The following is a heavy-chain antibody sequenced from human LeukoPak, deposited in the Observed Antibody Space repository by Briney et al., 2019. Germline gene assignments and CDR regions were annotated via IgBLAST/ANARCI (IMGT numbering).Heavy chain of an antibody. CDR3: ARTYYDFWSGYYSHEGNPFDY. V-gene: IGHV3-30*02. CDR1: GFTFSSYW. D-gene: IGHD3-3*01. Sequence: GGSLRLSCAASGFTFSSYWMSWVRQAPGKGLEWVAFIRYDGSNKYYVGSVKGRFTISRDNSKNTLYLQMNSLRAEDTAVYYCARTYYDFWSGYYSHEGNPFDYWGQGTLVTVSS. J-gene: IGHJ4*02. CDR2: IRYDGSNK.